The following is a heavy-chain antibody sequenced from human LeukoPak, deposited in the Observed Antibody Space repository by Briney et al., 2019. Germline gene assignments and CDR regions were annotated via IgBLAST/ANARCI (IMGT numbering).Heavy chain of an antibody. V-gene: IGHV3-13*01. CDR3: ARGLRGYSYGYDLWYFDY. J-gene: IGHJ4*02. Sequence: PGGSLRLSCAASEFTFSSYDMHWVRQATGKGLEWVSGIGTAGDTYYPGSVKGRFTISRENAKNSLYLQMNSLRAGDTAVYYCARGLRGYSYGYDLWYFDYWGQGSLVTVSS. CDR2: IGTAGDT. D-gene: IGHD5-18*01. CDR1: EFTFSSYD.